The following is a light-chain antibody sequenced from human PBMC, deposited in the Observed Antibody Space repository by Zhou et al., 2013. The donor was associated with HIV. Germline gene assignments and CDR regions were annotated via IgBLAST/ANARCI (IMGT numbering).Light chain of an antibody. CDR2: LAS. CDR1: QPIGNNF. J-gene: IGKJ1*01. V-gene: IGKV3-20*01. CDR3: HQYDTTPWT. Sequence: EVVLTQSPATLSLSPGERATLSCRASQPIGNNFIAWFQQRPGQVPRLLFYLASTRATGIPDRFSASGSGTGFTLTISRLEPEDFAVYYCHQYDTTPWTFGQGTKVEV.